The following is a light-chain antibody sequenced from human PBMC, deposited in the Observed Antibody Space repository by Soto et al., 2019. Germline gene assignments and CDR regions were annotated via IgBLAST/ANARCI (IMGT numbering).Light chain of an antibody. CDR3: QSYDSSLNAVV. Sequence: QSVLTQPPSVSGAPGRRVTISCTGSSSNIGAGYDVHWYQQLPGTAPKLLIYANNNRPSGVPDRFSGSKSGTSASLAITGLQAEDEADYYCQSYDSSLNAVVFGGGTKLTVL. V-gene: IGLV1-40*01. CDR2: ANN. J-gene: IGLJ2*01. CDR1: SSNIGAGYD.